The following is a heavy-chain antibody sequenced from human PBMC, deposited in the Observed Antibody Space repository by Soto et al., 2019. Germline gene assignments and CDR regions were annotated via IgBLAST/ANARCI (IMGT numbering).Heavy chain of an antibody. CDR3: ARVKSTSYGMDV. CDR2: IKQDGSEK. CDR1: GFTFSYYW. Sequence: GGSLRLCCADSGFTFSYYWMTSVRQAPGKGLEWVANIKQDGSEKYYVDSVKGRFTISRDNAKNSLYLQMNSLRAEDTAVYYCARVKSTSYGMDVWGQGTTVTVSS. J-gene: IGHJ6*02. V-gene: IGHV3-7*05. D-gene: IGHD1-1*01.